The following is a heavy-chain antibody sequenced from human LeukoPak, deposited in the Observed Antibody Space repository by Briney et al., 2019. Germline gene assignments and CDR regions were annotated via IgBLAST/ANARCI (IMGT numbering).Heavy chain of an antibody. D-gene: IGHD3-3*01. Sequence: SETLSLTCTVSGGSISSYYWSWIRQPPGKGLEWIGYIYYSGSTNYNPSLKSRVTISVDTSKNQFSLKLSSVTAADTAVYYCARGGTLLRFLEWSPIGVLDPWGQGTLVTVSS. CDR1: GGSISSYY. V-gene: IGHV4-59*01. CDR2: IYYSGST. CDR3: ARGGTLLRFLEWSPIGVLDP. J-gene: IGHJ5*02.